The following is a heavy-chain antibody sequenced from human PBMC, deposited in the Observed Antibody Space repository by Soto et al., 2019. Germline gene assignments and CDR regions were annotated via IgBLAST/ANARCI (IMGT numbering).Heavy chain of an antibody. D-gene: IGHD2-2*01. CDR1: GFTFSSYA. V-gene: IGHV3-30-3*01. CDR3: ARDCISTSCYAGLSSFDY. CDR2: ISYDGSNK. Sequence: GGSLRLSCAASGFTFSSYARHWVRQAPGKGLEWVAVISYDGSNKYYADSVKGRFTISRDNAKNSLYLQMNSLRAEDTAVYYCARDCISTSCYAGLSSFDYWGQGTLVTVSS. J-gene: IGHJ4*02.